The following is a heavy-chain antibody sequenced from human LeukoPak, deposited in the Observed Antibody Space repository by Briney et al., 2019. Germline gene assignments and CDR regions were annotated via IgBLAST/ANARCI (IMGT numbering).Heavy chain of an antibody. CDR1: GFTFSYYW. Sequence: GGSLRLSCAASGFTFSYYWMQWVRQVPGKGLVGVSLINEAGSSTFYAASVKGRFTISRDNAKNTLHLQMNTLRVEDTAVYHCVRVGKRGWDFDYWGQGALVTVSS. CDR2: INEAGSST. V-gene: IGHV3-74*01. D-gene: IGHD6-19*01. J-gene: IGHJ4*02. CDR3: VRVGKRGWDFDY.